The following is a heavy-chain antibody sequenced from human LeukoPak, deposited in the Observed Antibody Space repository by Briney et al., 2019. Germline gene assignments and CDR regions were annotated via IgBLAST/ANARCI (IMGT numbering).Heavy chain of an antibody. J-gene: IGHJ6*02. CDR1: GGSISSGGYY. Sequence: PSETLSLTCTVSGGSISSGGYYWSWIRQHPGKGLEWIGYIYYSGSTYYNPSLKSRVTISVDTSKNQFSLKLSSVTAADTAVYYCASAPNYDFWSGQVVEPDVWGQGTTVTVSS. CDR3: ASAPNYDFWSGQVVEPDV. V-gene: IGHV4-31*03. CDR2: IYYSGST. D-gene: IGHD3-3*01.